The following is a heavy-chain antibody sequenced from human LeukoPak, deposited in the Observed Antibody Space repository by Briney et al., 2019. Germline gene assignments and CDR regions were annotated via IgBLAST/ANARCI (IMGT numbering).Heavy chain of an antibody. Sequence: GGSLRLSCAASGFTVSSNYMSWVRQAPGKGLEWVSAISGSGGTTYYADSVKGRFTISRDNSKNTLYLQMNSLRAEDTAVYYCAKGDDFWSGYSPNYYYYMDVWGKGTTVTVSS. CDR2: ISGSGGTT. V-gene: IGHV3-23*01. J-gene: IGHJ6*03. D-gene: IGHD3-3*01. CDR3: AKGDDFWSGYSPNYYYYMDV. CDR1: GFTVSSNY.